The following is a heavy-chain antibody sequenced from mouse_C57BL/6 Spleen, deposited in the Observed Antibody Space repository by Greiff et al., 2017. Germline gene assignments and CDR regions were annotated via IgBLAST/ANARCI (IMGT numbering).Heavy chain of an antibody. D-gene: IGHD2-4*01. CDR3: AKNDDYDGDNYFDY. V-gene: IGHV2-5*01. CDR1: GFSLTSYG. Sequence: VQLQESGPGLVQPSQSLSITCTVSGFSLTSYGVHWVRQSPGKGLEWLGVIWRGGSTDYNADFMSRLSITKDNSKSQVFFKMNSLQADDTAIYYCAKNDDYDGDNYFDYWGQGTTLTVSS. CDR2: IWRGGST. J-gene: IGHJ2*01.